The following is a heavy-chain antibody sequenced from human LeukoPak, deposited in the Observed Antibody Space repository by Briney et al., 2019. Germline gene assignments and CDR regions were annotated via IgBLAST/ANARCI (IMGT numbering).Heavy chain of an antibody. V-gene: IGHV4-59*01. D-gene: IGHD3-9*01. CDR2: IYYSGST. CDR3: ARGTYDILTGYLHYGMDV. Sequence: SETLSLTCTVSGGSISSYYWSWIRQPPGKGLEWIGYIYYSGSTNYNPSLKSRVTISVDTSKNQFSLKLGSVTAADTAVYYCARGTYDILTGYLHYGMDVWGQGTTVTVSS. J-gene: IGHJ6*02. CDR1: GGSISSYY.